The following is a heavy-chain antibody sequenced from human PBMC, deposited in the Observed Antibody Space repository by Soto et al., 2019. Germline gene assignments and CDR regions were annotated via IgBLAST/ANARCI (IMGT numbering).Heavy chain of an antibody. J-gene: IGHJ6*02. D-gene: IGHD2-8*01. CDR1: GYSCTDYH. Sequence: SVTVSCQASGYSCTDYHIHWGRQAPVQGLEWLGRINPKSGGTSTAQKFQGWVTMTTDTSISTASMELTRLTSDDTAIYYCARGDSTDCSNGVCSFFYNHDMDVWGQGTTVTVSS. CDR3: ARGDSTDCSNGVCSFFYNHDMDV. CDR2: INPKSGGT. V-gene: IGHV1-2*04.